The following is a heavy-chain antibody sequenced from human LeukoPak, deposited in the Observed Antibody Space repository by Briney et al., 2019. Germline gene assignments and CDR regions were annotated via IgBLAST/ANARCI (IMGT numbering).Heavy chain of an antibody. CDR1: GFTFSDYN. Sequence: PGGSLRLSCAASGFTFSDYNMRWIRQAPGKGLEWVSSISRSGSTKYYADSMKGRFTISRDNAKNSLFLQMNSLRAEDTAVYYCARVLRYCSGGNCYSGGLGYMDVWGKGNTVTISS. D-gene: IGHD2-15*01. CDR3: ARVLRYCSGGNCYSGGLGYMDV. V-gene: IGHV3-11*01. J-gene: IGHJ6*03. CDR2: ISRSGSTK.